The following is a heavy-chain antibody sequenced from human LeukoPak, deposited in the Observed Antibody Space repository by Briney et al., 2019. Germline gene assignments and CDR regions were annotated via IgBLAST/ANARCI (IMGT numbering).Heavy chain of an antibody. CDR1: GFTFSSYA. CDR3: ARPSASSGSYYNYYYGMDV. Sequence: GGSLRLSCAASGFTFSSYAMHWVRQAPGKGLEWVAAISYDGSNKYYADSVKGRFTISRDNSKNTLYLQMNRLRAEDTAVYYCARPSASSGSYYNYYYGMDVWGQGTTVTVSS. V-gene: IGHV3-30*04. CDR2: ISYDGSNK. J-gene: IGHJ6*02. D-gene: IGHD3-10*01.